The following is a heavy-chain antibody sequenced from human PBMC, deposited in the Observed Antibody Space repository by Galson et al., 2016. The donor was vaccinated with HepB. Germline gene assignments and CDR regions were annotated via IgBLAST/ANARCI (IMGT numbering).Heavy chain of an antibody. V-gene: IGHV4-34*01. CDR3: AGVVVAATNWIDP. Sequence: LSLTCGVSGGSFNTYYWSWIRQSPGKGLEWIGEINHSGFTKYNPSLKSRVTISVDTSKNQFSLELTSMTAADTAVYYCAGVVVAATNWIDPWGQGTLVTVSS. D-gene: IGHD2-15*01. CDR1: GGSFNTYY. J-gene: IGHJ5*02. CDR2: INHSGFT.